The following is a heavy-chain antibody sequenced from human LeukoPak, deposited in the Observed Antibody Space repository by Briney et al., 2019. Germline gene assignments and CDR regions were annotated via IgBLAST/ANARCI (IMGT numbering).Heavy chain of an antibody. CDR2: IKQDGSEK. Sequence: PGGSLRLSCAASGFTFSSYWVSWVRQAPGKGLEWVANIKQDGSEKYYGDSVKGRFTISRDNAKNSLYLQMNSLRAEDTAVYYCARGVVAVAGTWYFDYWGQGTLVTVSS. V-gene: IGHV3-7*01. J-gene: IGHJ4*02. CDR1: GFTFSSYW. CDR3: ARGVVAVAGTWYFDY. D-gene: IGHD6-19*01.